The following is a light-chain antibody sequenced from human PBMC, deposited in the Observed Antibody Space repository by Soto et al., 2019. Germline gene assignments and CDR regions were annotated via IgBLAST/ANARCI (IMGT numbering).Light chain of an antibody. CDR2: GAS. Sequence: DIVLTHSPFTLSLSPVERGTLSFMASQSVRSTSLACYQQKPGQAPRLLIYGASSRATGIPDRFSGGGSGRDFTLTVSRPEPEDFAVYYCKQYGSSLNFGGGTKVDI. J-gene: IGKJ4*01. CDR3: KQYGSSLN. V-gene: IGKV3-20*01. CDR1: QSVRSTS.